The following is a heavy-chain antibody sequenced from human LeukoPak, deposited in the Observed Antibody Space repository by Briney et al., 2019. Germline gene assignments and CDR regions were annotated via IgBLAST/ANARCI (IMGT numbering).Heavy chain of an antibody. J-gene: IGHJ4*02. CDR2: IIPIFGTA. D-gene: IGHD5-18*01. CDR3: ASVDTAMVWSYYFDY. V-gene: IGHV1-69*05. CDR1: GGTFSSYA. Sequence: ASVKVSCKASGGTFSSYAISWVRQAPGQGLEWMGGIIPIFGTANYAQKFQGRVTITTDESTSTAYMELSSLRSEDTAVYYCASVDTAMVWSYYFDYWGQGTLVTVSS.